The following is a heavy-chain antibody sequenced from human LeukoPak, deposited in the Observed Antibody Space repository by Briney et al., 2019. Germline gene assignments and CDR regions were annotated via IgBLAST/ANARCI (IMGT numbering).Heavy chain of an antibody. CDR3: ATTKPARRYFDY. CDR2: ISGSGANT. Sequence: GGSLRLSFAGSGFTFSRNPLSWVRHAPGKGLEWVSAISGSGANTYYGDSVRGRFTISRDNSKNTLYLQMDTLRADDTAVYYCATTKPARRYFDYWGQGILVTVPS. V-gene: IGHV3-23*01. CDR1: GFTFSRNP. D-gene: IGHD5-12*01. J-gene: IGHJ4*02.